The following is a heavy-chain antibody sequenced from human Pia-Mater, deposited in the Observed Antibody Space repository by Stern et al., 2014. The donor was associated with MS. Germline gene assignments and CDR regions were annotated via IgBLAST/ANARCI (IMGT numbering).Heavy chain of an antibody. Sequence: QVQLVQSGAEAKKPESSVKVSCKASGGSLSSFDISWVRQAPGQRLEWLGEISPMFGVANYAQNFQGRVTLTADESTSTAYMELSSLRSEDTAVYYCARHQGGVAANWGQGTLVTVSS. CDR1: GGSLSSFD. CDR3: ARHQGGVAAN. D-gene: IGHD6-13*01. CDR2: ISPMFGVA. J-gene: IGHJ4*02. V-gene: IGHV1-69*01.